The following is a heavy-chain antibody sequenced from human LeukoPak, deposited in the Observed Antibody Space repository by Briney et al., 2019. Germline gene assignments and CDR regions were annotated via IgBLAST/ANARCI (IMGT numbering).Heavy chain of an antibody. CDR2: VYHSGST. J-gene: IGHJ4*02. CDR3: ARNDNSGYFDY. V-gene: IGHV4-38-2*01. CDR1: DYSISIGDY. D-gene: IGHD3-22*01. Sequence: SETLSLTCAVSDYSISIGDYWGWIRQPPGKGLEWIGSVYHSGSTHYSPSLKSRVTISVDTSKNQFSLKLRSVTDADTAVYYCARNDNSGYFDYWGQGTLVTVSS.